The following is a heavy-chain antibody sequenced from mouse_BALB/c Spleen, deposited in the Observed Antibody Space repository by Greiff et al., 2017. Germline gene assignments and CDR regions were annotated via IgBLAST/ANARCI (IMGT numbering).Heavy chain of an antibody. Sequence: VKLQESGPGLVAPSQSLSITCTVSGFSLTSYGVHWVRQPPGKGLEWLGVIWAGGSTNYNSALMSRLSISKDNSKSQVFLKMNSLQTDDTAMYYCAREPHYYGSSPPAYWGQGTLVTVSA. CDR1: GFSLTSYG. CDR3: AREPHYYGSSPPAY. V-gene: IGHV2-9*02. D-gene: IGHD1-1*01. J-gene: IGHJ3*01. CDR2: IWAGGST.